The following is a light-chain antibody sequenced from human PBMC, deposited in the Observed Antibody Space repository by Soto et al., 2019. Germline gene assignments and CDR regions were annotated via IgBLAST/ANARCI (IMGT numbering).Light chain of an antibody. CDR2: EVN. CDR1: SSDVGGYNY. CDR3: CSYAGSNDYV. Sequence: QSALTQPPSASGSPGQSVTISCTGTSSDVGGYNYVSWYQQHPGRAPKVMIYEVNKRPSGVPDRFSGSKSGNTASLTVSGLQAEDEADYYCCSYAGSNDYVFGTGTKLTVL. V-gene: IGLV2-8*01. J-gene: IGLJ1*01.